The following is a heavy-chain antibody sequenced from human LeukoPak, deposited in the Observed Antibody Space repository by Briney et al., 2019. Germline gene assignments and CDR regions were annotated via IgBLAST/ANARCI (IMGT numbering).Heavy chain of an antibody. D-gene: IGHD5-18*01. CDR1: GFTFRNCG. J-gene: IGHJ4*02. Sequence: GVSLRLSCVASGFTFRNCGMTWVRQAPGKGLEWVSTISGSDDGTYYADSVRGRFTISRDNSKNTLYLQMKALRDEDTATYYCAKQGPIYSSTPGNYFDYWGQGTLVTVSS. CDR3: AKQGPIYSSTPGNYFDY. CDR2: ISGSDDGT. V-gene: IGHV3-23*01.